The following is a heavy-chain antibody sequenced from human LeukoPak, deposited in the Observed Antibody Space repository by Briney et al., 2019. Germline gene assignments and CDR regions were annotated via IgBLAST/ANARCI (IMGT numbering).Heavy chain of an antibody. V-gene: IGHV1-24*01. D-gene: IGHD2-2*01. J-gene: IGHJ4*02. Sequence: GASVKVSCKVSGYTLTELSMHWVRQAPGKGLEWMGGFDPEDGETIYAQKFQGRVTMTEDTSTDTAYMELSSLRSEDTAVYYRATELGYCSSTSCPLGYWGQGTLVTVSS. CDR1: GYTLTELS. CDR3: ATELGYCSSTSCPLGY. CDR2: FDPEDGET.